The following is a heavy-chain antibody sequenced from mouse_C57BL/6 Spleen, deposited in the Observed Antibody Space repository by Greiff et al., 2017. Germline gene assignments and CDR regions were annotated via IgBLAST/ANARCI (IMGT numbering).Heavy chain of an antibody. V-gene: IGHV7-3*01. D-gene: IGHD3-2*02. Sequence: EVQLVESGGGLVQPGGSLSLSCAASGFTFTDYYMSWVRQPPGKALEWLGFIRNKANGYTTEYSASVKGRFTISRDNSQSILYLQMNALRAEDSATYYCARYSDSSGPFAYWGQGTLVTVSA. CDR2: IRNKANGYTT. CDR1: GFTFTDYY. J-gene: IGHJ3*01. CDR3: ARYSDSSGPFAY.